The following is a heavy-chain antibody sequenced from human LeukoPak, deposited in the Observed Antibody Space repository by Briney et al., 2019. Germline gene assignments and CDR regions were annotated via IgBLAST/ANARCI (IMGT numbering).Heavy chain of an antibody. CDR2: IGSSGDFI. Sequence: PGGSLRLSCAASGFTFSDYSLNWVCQAPGKGLEWVSSIGSSGDFIYYADSVKGRFTISRDNAKKSLFLEANSLRAEDTALYFCARETIPLSVPDGSGSYYYYYYMDVWGKGTTVTVSS. CDR3: ARETIPLSVPDGSGSYYYYYYMDV. D-gene: IGHD3-22*01. J-gene: IGHJ6*03. CDR1: GFTFSDYS. V-gene: IGHV3-21*01.